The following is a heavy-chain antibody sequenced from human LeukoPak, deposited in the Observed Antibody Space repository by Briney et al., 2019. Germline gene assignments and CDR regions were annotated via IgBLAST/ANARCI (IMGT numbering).Heavy chain of an antibody. CDR1: GGSISSSSYY. V-gene: IGHV4-61*05. CDR3: ARHESPARYFDWLWEKCDY. J-gene: IGHJ4*02. D-gene: IGHD3-9*01. CDR2: IYYSGST. Sequence: PSETLSLTCTVSGGSISSSSYYWSWIRQPPGKGLEWIAYIYYSGSTDYNPSLKSRVTISIDTSKNQFSLKLSSVTAADTAVYYCARHESPARYFDWLWEKCDYWGQGTLVTVSS.